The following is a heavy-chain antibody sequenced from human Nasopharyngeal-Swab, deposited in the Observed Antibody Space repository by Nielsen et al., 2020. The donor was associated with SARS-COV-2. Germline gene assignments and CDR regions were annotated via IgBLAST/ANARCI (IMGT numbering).Heavy chain of an antibody. CDR2: ISSRGSTI. D-gene: IGHD3-10*01. J-gene: IGHJ6*02. Sequence: GGSLRLSWAASGFTFSSYVMNWVRLAPGKGVEWVSYISSRGSTIYYADSVKGRFTISRDNAKNSLYLQMNSLRAEDTAVYYCARDREVRGVYYYYYGMDVWGQGTTVTVSS. CDR3: ARDREVRGVYYYYYGMDV. CDR1: GFTFSSYV. V-gene: IGHV3-48*03.